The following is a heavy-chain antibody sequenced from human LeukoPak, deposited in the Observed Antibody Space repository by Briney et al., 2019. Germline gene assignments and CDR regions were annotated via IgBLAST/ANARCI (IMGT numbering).Heavy chain of an antibody. D-gene: IGHD3-3*01. V-gene: IGHV3-21*01. CDR3: AREISGYDFWSGYLNPADY. CDR2: ISSSSSYI. CDR1: GFTFSSYS. J-gene: IGHJ4*02. Sequence: GGSLRLSCAASGFTFSSYSMNWVRQAPGKGPEWVSSISSSSSYIYYADSVKGRFTISRDNAKNSLYLQMNSLRAEDTAVYYCAREISGYDFWSGYLNPADYWGQGTLVTVSS.